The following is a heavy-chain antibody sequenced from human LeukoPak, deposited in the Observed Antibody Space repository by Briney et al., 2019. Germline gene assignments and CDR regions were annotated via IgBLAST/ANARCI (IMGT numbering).Heavy chain of an antibody. Sequence: QPGGSLRLSCSASGFTFTAYTMNWVRQAPGKGPEWVSYIDYGGSVTHYADSVKGRFTISRDNAENSPYLQMNSLRVEDTAVYYCTRDLEYWSQGVQVTVSS. CDR3: TRDLEY. CDR2: IDYGGSVT. J-gene: IGHJ4*02. V-gene: IGHV3-48*01. CDR1: GFTFTAYT.